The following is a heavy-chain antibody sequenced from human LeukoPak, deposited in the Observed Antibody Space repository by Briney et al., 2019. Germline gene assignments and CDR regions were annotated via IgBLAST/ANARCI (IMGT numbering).Heavy chain of an antibody. CDR2: IYYSGST. D-gene: IGHD1-7*01. CDR3: ARLNWNYVAFDY. Sequence: PSETLSLTCTVSGGSVSSGSYYWSWIRQPPGKGLEWIGYIYYSGSTNYNPSLKSRVTISVDTSKNQFSLKLSSVTAADTAVYYCARLNWNYVAFDYWGQGTLVTVSS. V-gene: IGHV4-61*01. CDR1: GGSVSSGSYY. J-gene: IGHJ4*02.